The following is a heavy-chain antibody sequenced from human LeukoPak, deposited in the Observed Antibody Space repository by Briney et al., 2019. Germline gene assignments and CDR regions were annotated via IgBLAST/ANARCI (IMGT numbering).Heavy chain of an antibody. CDR3: AKVYDILTGYPDVPSYMDV. CDR1: GFTFSSYA. D-gene: IGHD3-9*01. J-gene: IGHJ6*03. Sequence: PGGSLRLSCAASGFTFSSYAMSWVRQAPGKGLEWVSAISGSGGSTYYADSVKGRFTISRDNSKNTPYLQMNSLRAEDTAVYYCAKVYDILTGYPDVPSYMDVWGKGTTVTVSS. CDR2: ISGSGGST. V-gene: IGHV3-23*01.